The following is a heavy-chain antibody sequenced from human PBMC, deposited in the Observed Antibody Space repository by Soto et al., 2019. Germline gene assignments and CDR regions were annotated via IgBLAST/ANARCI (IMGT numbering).Heavy chain of an antibody. CDR2: ISSGSSYI. J-gene: IGHJ4*02. CDR1: GFTFSTYT. Sequence: EVQLVESGGGLVKPWGSLRLSCAASGFTFSTYTLNWVRQAPGKGLEWVSSISSGSSYIYYAGSVKGRFTISRDNAKNSLYLQMNSLRAEDTAVYYCARGVYYFDYWGQGTLVTVSS. V-gene: IGHV3-21*01. CDR3: ARGVYYFDY.